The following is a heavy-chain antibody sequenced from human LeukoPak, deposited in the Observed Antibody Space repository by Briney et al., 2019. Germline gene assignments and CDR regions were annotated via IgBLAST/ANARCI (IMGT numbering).Heavy chain of an antibody. CDR3: ARGLYGSGIPRIDY. CDR2: ISYDGSNK. J-gene: IGHJ4*02. D-gene: IGHD3-10*01. CDR1: GIPFSCYA. V-gene: IGHV3-30*04. Sequence: GGVLGPSWAASGIPFSCYAMHLGPPAPGKGAGGVAIISYDGSNKYYADSVKGRFTISRDNSKNTLYLQMNSLRAEDTAVYYCARGLYGSGIPRIDYWGQGTLVTVSS.